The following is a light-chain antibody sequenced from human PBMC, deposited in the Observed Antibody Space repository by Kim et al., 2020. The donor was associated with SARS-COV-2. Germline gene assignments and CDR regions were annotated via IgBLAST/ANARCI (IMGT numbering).Light chain of an antibody. Sequence: SVTRPCTASRSNIGADSDVHWSQHLPGTAPRLLIFGDTDRASGVPGRFSGSKSGTSASLTITGLQAEDEGDYYCHSYDSGLTGYVFGSGTKVTVL. CDR2: GDT. V-gene: IGLV1-40*01. J-gene: IGLJ1*01. CDR1: RSNIGADSD. CDR3: HSYDSGLTGYV.